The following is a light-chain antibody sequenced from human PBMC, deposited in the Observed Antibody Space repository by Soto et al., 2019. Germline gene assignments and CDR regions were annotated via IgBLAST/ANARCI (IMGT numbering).Light chain of an antibody. V-gene: IGKV3-15*01. CDR2: GAS. CDR1: QGIKNN. CDR3: QHYNNLPLS. J-gene: IGKJ4*01. Sequence: EIVVTQSPATLSVSPGERATLFCRASQGIKNNLAWYQQRPGQAPRLLIYGASTRAPGIPARFSGSGSGTDFTLTISSLLSEDFAVYHCQHYNNLPLSFGGGSKVEI.